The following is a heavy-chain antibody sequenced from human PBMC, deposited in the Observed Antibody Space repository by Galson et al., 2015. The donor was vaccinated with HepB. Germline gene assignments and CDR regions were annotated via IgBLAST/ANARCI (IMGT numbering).Heavy chain of an antibody. D-gene: IGHD2-21*02. CDR3: LVTSGDSLSGF. CDR2: INGYTGHT. Sequence: SVKVSCKASGYTFSSYGISWVRQAPGQGLEWMGWINGYTGHTNYAQKVQGRVTLTTDTPTSTAYMELRSLRSDDTAAYFCLVTSGDSLSGFWGQGTLVTVSS. J-gene: IGHJ4*02. CDR1: GYTFSSYG. V-gene: IGHV1-18*04.